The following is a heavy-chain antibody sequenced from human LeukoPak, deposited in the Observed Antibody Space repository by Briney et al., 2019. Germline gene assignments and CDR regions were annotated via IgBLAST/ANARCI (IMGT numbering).Heavy chain of an antibody. J-gene: IGHJ4*02. CDR3: AREAGTPYFDY. V-gene: IGHV3-30-3*01. CDR1: GFTFSSYA. D-gene: IGHD6-19*01. Sequence: GGSLRLSCAASGFTFSSYAMHWVRQAPGKGLEWVAVISYDGSNKYYADSVKGRFTISRDNSKNTLYLQMNSLRAEDTAVYYCAREAGTPYFDYWGQGTLVTVSS. CDR2: ISYDGSNK.